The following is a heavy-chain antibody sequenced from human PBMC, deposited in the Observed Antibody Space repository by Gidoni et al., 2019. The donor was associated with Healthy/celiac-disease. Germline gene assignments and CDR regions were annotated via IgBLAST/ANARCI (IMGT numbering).Heavy chain of an antibody. D-gene: IGHD4-17*01. V-gene: IGHV3-23*01. CDR1: GFTFSSYG. CDR2: ISSSGDSA. Sequence: EVQLLESGGGLVQPGGSLRLSCLASGFTFSSYGMNWVRQTPGKGLEWVSCISSSGDSAYHADSVKGRFTISRDNPKNTLYLQMNSLRAEDTAVYYCAKGGAVITTCFDSWGQGTLVTVSS. J-gene: IGHJ4*02. CDR3: AKGGAVITTCFDS.